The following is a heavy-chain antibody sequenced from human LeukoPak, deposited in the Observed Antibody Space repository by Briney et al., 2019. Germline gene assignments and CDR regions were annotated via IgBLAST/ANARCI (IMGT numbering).Heavy chain of an antibody. V-gene: IGHV3-33*01. CDR3: AREGTAAAGKRRSSQFDY. CDR2: IWYDGSNK. Sequence: GGSLRLSCAASGFTFSSYGMHWVRQAPGKGLEWVAVIWYDGSNKYYADSVKGRLTISRDNSKNTLYLQMNSLRVEDTAVYYCAREGTAAAGKRRSSQFDYWGQGTLVTVSS. J-gene: IGHJ4*02. D-gene: IGHD6-13*01. CDR1: GFTFSSYG.